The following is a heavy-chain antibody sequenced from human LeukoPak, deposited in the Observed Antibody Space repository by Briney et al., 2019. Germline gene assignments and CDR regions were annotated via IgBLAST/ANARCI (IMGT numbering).Heavy chain of an antibody. D-gene: IGHD3-16*01. Sequence: SETLSLTCAMHSESSGGDDWTWIRQPPGKGLEWIGEVSPGGSTRYNPSLRSRVTISLDTSRGRFSLRLSSVTAADTGIYYCARDGGTRLGFDPWGQGTLVTVSS. CDR1: SESSGGDD. CDR3: ARDGGTRLGFDP. J-gene: IGHJ5*02. V-gene: IGHV4-34*01. CDR2: VSPGGST.